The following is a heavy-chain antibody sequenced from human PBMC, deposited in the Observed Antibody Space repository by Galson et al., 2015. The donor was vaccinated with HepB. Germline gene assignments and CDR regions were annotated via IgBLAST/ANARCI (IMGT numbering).Heavy chain of an antibody. CDR3: AREGVIAAAVTGGFAY. CDR1: GYTFTSYY. CDR2: INPSGGST. J-gene: IGHJ4*02. D-gene: IGHD6-13*01. Sequence: SVKVSCKASGYTFTSYYMHWVRQAPGQGLEWMGIINPSGGSTSYAQKLQGRVTMTRDTSTSTVYMELISLRSEDTAVYYRAREGVIAAAVTGGFAYWGQGTLGTAS. V-gene: IGHV1-46*01.